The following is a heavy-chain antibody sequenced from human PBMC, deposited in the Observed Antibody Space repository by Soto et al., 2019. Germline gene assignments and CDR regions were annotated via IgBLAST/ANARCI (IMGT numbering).Heavy chain of an antibody. V-gene: IGHV3-64D*06. J-gene: IGHJ4*02. CDR3: VKDLRIDLIAVAPG. D-gene: IGHD6-19*01. Sequence: HWVRQAPGKGLEYVSAISSNGGSTYYADSVKGRFTISRDNSKNTLYLQMSSLRAEDTAVYYCVKDLRIDLIAVAPGWGQGTLVTVSS. CDR2: ISSNGGST.